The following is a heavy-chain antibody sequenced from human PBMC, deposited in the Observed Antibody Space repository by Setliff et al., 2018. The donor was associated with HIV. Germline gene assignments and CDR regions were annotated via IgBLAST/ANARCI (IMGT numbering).Heavy chain of an antibody. V-gene: IGHV4-39*07. Sequence: PSETLSLTCTVSGGSISSSSYYWGWIRQPPGKGLEWIGSIYYSGSTYYNPSLKSRVTISVDTSKNQFSLKLSSVTAADTAMYYCARDMTTVTYYYYYYYYMDVWGKGTTGTVSS. J-gene: IGHJ6*03. CDR1: GGSISSSSYY. CDR3: ARDMTTVTYYYYYYYYMDV. D-gene: IGHD4-17*01. CDR2: IYYSGST.